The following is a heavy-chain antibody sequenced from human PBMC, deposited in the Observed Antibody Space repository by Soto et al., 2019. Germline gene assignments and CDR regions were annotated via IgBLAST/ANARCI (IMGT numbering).Heavy chain of an antibody. V-gene: IGHV3-73*02. CDR3: TSSALIDYYYYYGMDV. D-gene: IGHD3-22*01. CDR2: IRSKANSYAT. CDR1: GFTFSGAA. Sequence: EVQLVESGGGLVRPGGSLKLSCAASGFTFSGAAMHWVRQASGKGLEWVGRIRSKANSYATAYAASVKGRFTISRDDSKNTAYLQMNSLKTEDTAVYYCTSSALIDYYYYYGMDVWGQGTTVTVSS. J-gene: IGHJ6*02.